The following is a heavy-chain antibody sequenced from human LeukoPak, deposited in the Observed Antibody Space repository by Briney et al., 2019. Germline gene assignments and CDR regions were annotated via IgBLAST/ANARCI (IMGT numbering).Heavy chain of an antibody. Sequence: GGSLKLSCAASGFTFSDYYMSWIRQAPGKGLEWVSYISSSGSTIYYADSVKGRFTISRDNAKNSLYLQMNSLRAEDTAVYYCARTDYYYYMDVWGKGTTVTISS. J-gene: IGHJ6*03. V-gene: IGHV3-11*04. CDR2: ISSSGSTI. CDR1: GFTFSDYY. CDR3: ARTDYYYYMDV. D-gene: IGHD1-14*01.